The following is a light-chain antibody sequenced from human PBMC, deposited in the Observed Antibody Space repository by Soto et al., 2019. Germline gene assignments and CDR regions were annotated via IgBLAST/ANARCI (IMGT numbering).Light chain of an antibody. CDR2: TAS. CDR3: LQTYSIPLT. Sequence: DIQMTQSPSSLSASVGDRVTTTCRASQIISRYLHWYQQKPGKAPNLLIYTASSLQSGVPSRFSGSGSGTDFTLTISSLQPEDFATYYCLQTYSIPLTFGQGTRLEIK. V-gene: IGKV1-39*01. J-gene: IGKJ5*01. CDR1: QIISRY.